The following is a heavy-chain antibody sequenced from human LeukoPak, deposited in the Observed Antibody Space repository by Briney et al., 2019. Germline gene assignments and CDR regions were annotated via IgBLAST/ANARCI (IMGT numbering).Heavy chain of an antibody. V-gene: IGHV4-59*11. CDR3: AKVPANLVYAIPWFDP. Sequence: SLETLSLTCTVSGGSISSHYWSWIRQPPGKGLEWIGYIYYSGSTNYNPSLKSRVTISVDTSKNQFSLKLSSVTAADTAVYYCAKVPANLVYAIPWFDPWGQGTLVTVSS. J-gene: IGHJ5*02. CDR2: IYYSGST. D-gene: IGHD2-8*01. CDR1: GGSISSHY.